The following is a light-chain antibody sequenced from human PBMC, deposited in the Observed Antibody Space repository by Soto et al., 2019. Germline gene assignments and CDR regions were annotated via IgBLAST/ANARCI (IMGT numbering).Light chain of an antibody. CDR1: QSVSRH. Sequence: EIVLTQSPATLSVSPGESATLSCRASQSVSRHLAWYQQKPGQAPRVLIYNASTRATGIPATFSGSGSGTEFTLPISSLQSEDFAVYYCLQYSDWPPRYTFGQGTKLEIK. V-gene: IGKV3-15*01. CDR3: LQYSDWPPRYT. CDR2: NAS. J-gene: IGKJ2*01.